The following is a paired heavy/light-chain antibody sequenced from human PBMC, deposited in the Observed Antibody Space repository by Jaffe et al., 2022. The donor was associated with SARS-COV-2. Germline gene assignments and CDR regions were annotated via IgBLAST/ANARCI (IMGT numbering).Heavy chain of an antibody. CDR2: TYYRSKWSS. CDR3: ARDYCTSTSCIRFQV. V-gene: IGHV6-1*01. J-gene: IGHJ4*02. D-gene: IGHD2-2*01. Sequence: QVQLQQSGPGLVKPSQTLSLTCAISGDSVSSNSAAWNWIRQSSSRGLEWLGRTYYRSKWSSDYVGSMKSRISITPDTSKNQFSLQLNSVTPEDTAVYYCARDYCTSTSCIRFQVWGQGTLVTVSS. CDR1: GDSVSSNSAA.
Light chain of an antibody. CDR2: DAS. J-gene: IGKJ1*01. Sequence: DIQMTQSPSSLSASVGDRVTITCQASQDITKYLNWYQQKPGKAPMLLIYDASNLETGVPSRFSGSGSGTAFTFTISSLQPDDIATYYCQQYSSLPWTFGQGTRVKI. CDR3: QQYSSLPWT. V-gene: IGKV1-33*01. CDR1: QDITKY.